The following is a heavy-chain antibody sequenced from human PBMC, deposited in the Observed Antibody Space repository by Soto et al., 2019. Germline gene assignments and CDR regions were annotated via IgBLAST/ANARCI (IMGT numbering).Heavy chain of an antibody. J-gene: IGHJ3*01. D-gene: IGHD1-1*01. CDR3: AHTQLTTGANAFEV. CDR2: IYWDDDR. V-gene: IGHV2-5*02. CDR1: GFSLSTLGAG. Sequence: QITLKESGPTLVKPTQVLTLTCSFSGFSLSTLGAGVGWVRQPPGKALEWLALIYWDDDRQYSPSLKTRLTITKDTSKTQVVLTLTNMDPVDTGTYFCAHTQLTTGANAFEVWGQGTIVTVSS.